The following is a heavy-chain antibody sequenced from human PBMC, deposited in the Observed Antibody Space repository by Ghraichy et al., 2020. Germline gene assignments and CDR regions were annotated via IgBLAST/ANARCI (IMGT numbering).Heavy chain of an antibody. CDR2: IYSGGST. D-gene: IGHD3-10*01. V-gene: IGHV3-66*01. CDR1: GFTVSSNY. CDR3: ARGRGALLWFGDAFDI. Sequence: GGSLRLSCAASGFTVSSNYMSWVRQAPGKGLEWVSVIYSGGSTYYADSVKGRFTISRDNSKNTLYLQMNSLRAEDTAVYYCARGRGALLWFGDAFDIWGQGTMVTVSS. J-gene: IGHJ3*02.